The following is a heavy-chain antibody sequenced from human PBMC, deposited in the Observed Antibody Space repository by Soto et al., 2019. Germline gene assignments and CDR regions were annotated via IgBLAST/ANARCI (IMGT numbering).Heavy chain of an antibody. CDR3: ARGIGPVTSHWFDP. CDR1: GDSVSSNSAA. V-gene: IGHV6-1*01. Sequence: PSQTLSLTCAISGDSVSSNSAAWNWIRQSPSRGLEWLGRTYYRSKWYNDYAVSVKSRITINPDTSKNQFSLRLNSVTPEDTAVYYCARGIGPVTSHWFDPWGQGTLVTVSS. CDR2: TYYRSKWYN. J-gene: IGHJ5*02.